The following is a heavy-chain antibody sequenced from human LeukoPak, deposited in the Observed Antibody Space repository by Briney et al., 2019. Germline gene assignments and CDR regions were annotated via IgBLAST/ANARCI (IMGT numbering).Heavy chain of an antibody. V-gene: IGHV3-74*01. Sequence: GGSLRLSCAASGFTFSSYWMHWVRQAPGKGLVWVSRINSDGSSTSYADSVKGRFTISRDNAKNTLYLQMNSLRAEDTAVYYCAREWLRSPAAFDIWGHGTMVTVSS. J-gene: IGHJ3*02. CDR1: GFTFSSYW. CDR2: INSDGSST. CDR3: AREWLRSPAAFDI. D-gene: IGHD5-12*01.